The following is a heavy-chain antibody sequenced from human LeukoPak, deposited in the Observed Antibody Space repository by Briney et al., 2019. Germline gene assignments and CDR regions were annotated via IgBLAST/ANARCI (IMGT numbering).Heavy chain of an antibody. J-gene: IGHJ6*02. D-gene: IGHD1-26*01. V-gene: IGHV3-43*02. CDR1: GFTFDAYA. CDR3: ATWAFYHSLDV. Sequence: GGSLRLSCEASGFTFDAYAMHWVRQAPGKGLEWVSLINKVGSATYYADSVKGRFTISRDNSKNSLYLQMNSLRSEDTALYYCATWAFYHSLDVWGQGTTVTVSS. CDR2: INKVGSAT.